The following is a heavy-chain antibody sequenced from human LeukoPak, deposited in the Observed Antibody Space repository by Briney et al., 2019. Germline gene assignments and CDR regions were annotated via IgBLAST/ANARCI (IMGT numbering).Heavy chain of an antibody. Sequence: GGSLRLSCAASGFTFSSYGMHWVRQAPGKGLEWVAVISYDGSNKYYADSVKGRFTISRDNAKNSLYLQMNSLRAEDTAVYYCARDFYYDSTKDYFDYWGQGTLVTVSS. J-gene: IGHJ4*02. CDR1: GFTFSSYG. CDR2: ISYDGSNK. V-gene: IGHV3-30*03. D-gene: IGHD3-22*01. CDR3: ARDFYYDSTKDYFDY.